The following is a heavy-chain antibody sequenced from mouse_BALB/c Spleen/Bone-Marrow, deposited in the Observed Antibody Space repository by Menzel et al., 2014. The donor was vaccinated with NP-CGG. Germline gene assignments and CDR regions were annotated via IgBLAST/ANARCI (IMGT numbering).Heavy chain of an antibody. Sequence: EVKVEESGGGLVLPGGSRKLSCAASGFTFSSFGMHWVRQAPEKGLEWVAYISSGSSTIYYADTVKGRFTISRDNPKNTLFLQMTSLRSEDTAMYYCAIRAYWGQGTLVTVSA. D-gene: IGHD3-2*02. CDR2: ISSGSSTI. CDR1: GFTFSSFG. CDR3: AIRAY. V-gene: IGHV5-17*02. J-gene: IGHJ3*01.